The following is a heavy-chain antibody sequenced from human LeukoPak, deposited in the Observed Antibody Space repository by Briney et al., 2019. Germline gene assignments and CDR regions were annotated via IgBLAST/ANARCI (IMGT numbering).Heavy chain of an antibody. CDR2: ISSSGSTI. Sequence: GGSLRLSCAASGFTFSSYEMNWVRQAPGKGLEWVSYISSSGSTIYYADSVKGRFTISRDNAKNSLYLQMNSLRAEDTAVYYCAKDPTYYYDSSGYYGGGYFDYWGQGTLVTVSS. D-gene: IGHD3-22*01. J-gene: IGHJ4*02. CDR1: GFTFSSYE. V-gene: IGHV3-48*03. CDR3: AKDPTYYYDSSGYYGGGYFDY.